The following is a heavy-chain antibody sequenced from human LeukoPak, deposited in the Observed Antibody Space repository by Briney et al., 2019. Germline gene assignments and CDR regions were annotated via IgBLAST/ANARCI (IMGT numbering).Heavy chain of an antibody. CDR3: ARRMGDIEL. CDR1: GGSISSSSYY. D-gene: IGHD5-12*01. CDR2: IYYSGST. V-gene: IGHV4-39*01. J-gene: IGHJ4*02. Sequence: SQTLSLTCTVSGGSISSSSYYWGWIRQPPGKGLEWIGSIYYSGSTYYNPSLKSRVTISVDTSKNQFSLKLSSVTAADTAVYYCARRMGDIELWGQGTLVTVSS.